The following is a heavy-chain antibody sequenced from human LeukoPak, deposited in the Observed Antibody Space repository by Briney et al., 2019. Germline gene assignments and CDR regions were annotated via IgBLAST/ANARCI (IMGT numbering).Heavy chain of an antibody. CDR2: ISYDGSNK. CDR3: SAFGY. CDR1: GFTFSSYA. J-gene: IGHJ4*02. V-gene: IGHV3-30-3*01. Sequence: GGSLRLSCAASGFTFSSYAMHWVRQAPGKGLEWVAVISYDGSNKYYADSVKGRFTISRDNSKNTLYLQMNSLRAEDTAVYYCSAFGYWGQGTLVTVSS.